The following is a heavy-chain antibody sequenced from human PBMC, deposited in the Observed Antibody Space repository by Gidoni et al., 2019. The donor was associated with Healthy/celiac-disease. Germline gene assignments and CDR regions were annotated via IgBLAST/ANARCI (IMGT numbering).Heavy chain of an antibody. Sequence: EVQLVESGGGLVQPGGSLRLSCAASGFTFSSYWMSWVRQAPGKGLEWVANIKQDGSEKYYVDSVKGRFTISRDNAKNSLYLQMNSLRAEDTAVYYCARESGYDSSLRGFDIWGQGTMVTVSS. V-gene: IGHV3-7*03. J-gene: IGHJ3*02. CDR3: ARESGYDSSLRGFDI. CDR2: IKQDGSEK. D-gene: IGHD3-22*01. CDR1: GFTFSSYW.